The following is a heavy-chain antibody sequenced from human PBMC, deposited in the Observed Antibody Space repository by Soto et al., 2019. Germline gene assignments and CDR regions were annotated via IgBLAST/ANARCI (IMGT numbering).Heavy chain of an antibody. CDR3: ARSPPVIGANWFDP. CDR2: TYYRSKWYN. D-gene: IGHD1-26*01. J-gene: IGHJ5*02. Sequence: SQTLSLTCAISGDSVSSDSAAWNWIRQSPSRGLEWLGRTYYRSKWYNQYAVSVKSRIIINPDTSTNQFSLQLTSVTPEDTAVYYCARSPPVIGANWFDPWGQGTLVTV. CDR1: GDSVSSDSAA. V-gene: IGHV6-1*01.